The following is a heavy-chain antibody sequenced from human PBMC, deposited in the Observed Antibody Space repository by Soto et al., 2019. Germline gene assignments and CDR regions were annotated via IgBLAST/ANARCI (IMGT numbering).Heavy chain of an antibody. CDR1: GGSFSGYY. Sequence: ASETLSLTCAVYGGSFSGYYWSWIRQPPGKGLEWIGEINHSGSTNYNPSLKSRVTISVDTSKNQFSLKLSSVTAADTAVYYCARGPGAAGTFDPWGQGTLVTVSS. D-gene: IGHD6-13*01. J-gene: IGHJ5*02. CDR2: INHSGST. V-gene: IGHV4-34*01. CDR3: ARGPGAAGTFDP.